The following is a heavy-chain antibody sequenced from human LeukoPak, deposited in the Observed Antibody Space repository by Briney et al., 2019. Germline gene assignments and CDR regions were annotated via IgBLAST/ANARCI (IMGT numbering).Heavy chain of an antibody. CDR2: IKQDGSEK. J-gene: IGHJ4*02. Sequence: GGSLRLSCGASGFTFSDYWMSWVRQAPGKGLEWVANIKQDGSEKYYVDSVWGRFTISRDNAKNSLYLQVNSLRAEDTAVYYCARSPSISRWYGGGYYFDYWGQGTLVTVSS. CDR1: GFTFSDYW. D-gene: IGHD6-13*01. V-gene: IGHV3-7*01. CDR3: ARSPSISRWYGGGYYFDY.